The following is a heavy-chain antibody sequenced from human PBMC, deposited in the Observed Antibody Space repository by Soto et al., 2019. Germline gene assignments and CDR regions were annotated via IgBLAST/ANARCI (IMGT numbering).Heavy chain of an antibody. V-gene: IGHV1-3*05. CDR3: AREGYSYEGMDV. J-gene: IGHJ6*02. Sequence: QVQLVQSGAEEKKPGASVKVSCKASGYTFTSYAVHWVRQAPGQRLEWMGWINAGNGNTKYSQKFQGRVTITRDTSASTAYMELSSLRSEDTAVYYCAREGYSYEGMDVWGQGTTVTVSS. CDR2: INAGNGNT. CDR1: GYTFTSYA. D-gene: IGHD5-18*01.